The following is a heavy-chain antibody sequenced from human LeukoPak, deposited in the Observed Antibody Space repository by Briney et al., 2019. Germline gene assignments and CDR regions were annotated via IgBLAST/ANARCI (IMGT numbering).Heavy chain of an antibody. CDR1: GFTFSTYE. D-gene: IGHD4-17*01. V-gene: IGHV3-48*03. Sequence: GGSLRLSCAASGFTFSTYEMNWVRQAPGKGLEWISYITSGGSSIYYADSVKGRFTISRDNAKNSLYLQMNSLRAEDTAVYYCASHYGDYSFFDYWGQGTLVTVSS. CDR3: ASHYGDYSFFDY. J-gene: IGHJ4*02. CDR2: ITSGGSSI.